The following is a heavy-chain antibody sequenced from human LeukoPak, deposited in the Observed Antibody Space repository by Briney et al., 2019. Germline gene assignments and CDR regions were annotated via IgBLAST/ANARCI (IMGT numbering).Heavy chain of an antibody. CDR3: ARGGYSSSWYHDS. V-gene: IGHV3-21*01. J-gene: IGHJ4*02. CDR1: GFSFSSYG. CDR2: ISSSSSYM. D-gene: IGHD6-13*01. Sequence: GGSLRLSCVVSGFSFSSYGMHWVRQAPGKGLEWVSSISSSSSYMYYADSVKGRFTISRDNAKNSLYMQVNSLRAEDTAVYYCARGGYSSSWYHDSWGQGTLVTVSS.